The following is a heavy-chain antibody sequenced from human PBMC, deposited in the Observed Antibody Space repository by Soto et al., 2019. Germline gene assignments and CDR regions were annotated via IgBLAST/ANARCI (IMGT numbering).Heavy chain of an antibody. J-gene: IGHJ4*02. D-gene: IGHD5-18*01. V-gene: IGHV4-39*01. CDR1: GGSISSSSYY. CDR2: IYYSRST. CDR3: ARPRYSYGYFDY. Sequence: SETLSLTCTVSGGSISSSSYYWGWIRQPPGKGLEWIGSIYYSRSTYYNPPLKSRVTISVDTSKNQFSLKLSSVTAADTAVYYCARPRYSYGYFDYWGQGTLVT.